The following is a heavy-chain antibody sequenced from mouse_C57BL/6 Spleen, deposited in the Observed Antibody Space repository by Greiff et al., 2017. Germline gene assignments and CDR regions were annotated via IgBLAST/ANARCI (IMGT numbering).Heavy chain of an antibody. CDR2: ISSGGDYI. CDR1: GFTFSSYA. D-gene: IGHD1-1*01. J-gene: IGHJ1*03. CDR3: TRDYYYRGTNWYFDV. V-gene: IGHV5-9-1*02. Sequence: EVKLVESGEGLVKPGGSLKLSCAASGFTFSSYAMSWVRQTPEKRLEWVAYISSGGDYIYYADTVKGRFTISRDNARNTLYLQMSSLKSEDTAMYYCTRDYYYRGTNWYFDVWGTGTTVTVSS.